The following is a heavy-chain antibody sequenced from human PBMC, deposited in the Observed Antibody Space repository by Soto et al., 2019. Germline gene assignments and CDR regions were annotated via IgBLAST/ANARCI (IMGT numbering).Heavy chain of an antibody. Sequence: SVKVSCKASGGTFSSYAISWVRQAPGQGLEWMGGIIPIFGTANYAQKFQGRVTITADESTSTAYMELSSLRSEDTAVYYCARGDGDDILTGYQYYFDYWGQGTLVTVSS. J-gene: IGHJ4*02. D-gene: IGHD3-9*01. CDR1: GGTFSSYA. CDR3: ARGDGDDILTGYQYYFDY. CDR2: IIPIFGTA. V-gene: IGHV1-69*13.